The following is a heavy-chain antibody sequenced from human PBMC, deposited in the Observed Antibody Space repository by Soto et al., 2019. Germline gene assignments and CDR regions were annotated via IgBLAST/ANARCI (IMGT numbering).Heavy chain of an antibody. J-gene: IGHJ6*02. D-gene: IGHD5-18*01. CDR3: ARDRRGYDYYYRYYYYGMDV. CDR1: GSSISDYY. Sequence: SETLSLTCTISGSSISDYYWSWIRQPPGKGLEWIGYIYQSGSTNYNPSVKSRVTMSVDTSKNQFSLRLSSVTAADTAVYYCARDRRGYDYYYRYYYYGMDVWGQGTTVAVSS. CDR2: IYQSGST. V-gene: IGHV4-59*01.